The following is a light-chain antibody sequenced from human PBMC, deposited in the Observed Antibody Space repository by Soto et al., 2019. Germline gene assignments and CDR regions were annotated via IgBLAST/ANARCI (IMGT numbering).Light chain of an antibody. CDR3: QQSYTTLFT. CDR1: PSISNY. CDR2: AAS. V-gene: IGKV1-39*01. J-gene: IGKJ3*01. Sequence: DIQMTQSPSSLSASVGDRVTITCRASPSISNYLNWYQQKPEKAPKLLSYAASSFQSGVPSRFSGSGSGTDFTLTISSLQPEDFATYSCQQSYTTLFTFGPGTNVDI.